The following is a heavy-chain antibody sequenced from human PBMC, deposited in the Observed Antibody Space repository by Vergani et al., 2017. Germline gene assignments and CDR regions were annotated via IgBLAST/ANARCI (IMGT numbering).Heavy chain of an antibody. CDR2: IYSGGST. CDR1: GFTFNHYA. Sequence: EVQLLESGGDLVQPGGSLRLSCAASGFTFNHYAMNWVRQAPGKGLEWVSGIYSGGSTYYADSVKGRFTISRHNSKNTLYLQMNSLRAEDTAVYYCARDRVDIVATTTYYYYYYGMDVWGQGTTVTVSS. V-gene: IGHV3-53*04. J-gene: IGHJ6*02. D-gene: IGHD5-12*01. CDR3: ARDRVDIVATTTYYYYYYGMDV.